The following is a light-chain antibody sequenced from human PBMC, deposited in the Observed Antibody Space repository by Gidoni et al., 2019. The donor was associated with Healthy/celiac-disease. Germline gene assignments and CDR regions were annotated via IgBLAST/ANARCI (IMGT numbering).Light chain of an antibody. CDR2: GAS. V-gene: IGKV3-15*01. CDR3: QQYNNWPQT. Sequence: ELVMPHPPATLSVSPGERATLSCRASQSVSSNLAWYQQKPGQAPRLLIYGASTRATGIPARFSGSGSGTEFTLTISSLQSEDFAVYYCQQYNNWPQTFGQGTKVEIK. CDR1: QSVSSN. J-gene: IGKJ1*01.